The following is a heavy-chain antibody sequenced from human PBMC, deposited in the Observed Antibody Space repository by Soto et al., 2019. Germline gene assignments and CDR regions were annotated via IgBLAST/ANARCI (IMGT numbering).Heavy chain of an antibody. V-gene: IGHV1-3*01. CDR2: INAGNGNT. Sequence: AASVKVSCKASGYTFTSYAMHWVRQAPGQRLEWMGWINAGNGNTKYSQKFQGRVTITRDTSASTAYMELSSLRSEDTAVYYCASRRSRLVGTDDAFDIWGQGTMVTVSS. CDR1: GYTFTSYA. CDR3: ASRRSRLVGTDDAFDI. J-gene: IGHJ3*02. D-gene: IGHD6-19*01.